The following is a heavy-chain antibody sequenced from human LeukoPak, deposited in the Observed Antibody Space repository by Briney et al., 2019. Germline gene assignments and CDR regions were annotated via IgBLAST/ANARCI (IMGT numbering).Heavy chain of an antibody. CDR3: ARESGVATIFYYYYMDV. CDR1: GFTFDDYG. CDR2: INWNGGST. D-gene: IGHD5-12*01. Sequence: GGSLRLSCAASGFTFDDYGMSWVRQAPGKGLEWVSGINWNGGSTGYADSVEGRFTISRDNAKNSLYLQMNSLRAEDTALYYCARESGVATIFYYYYMDVWGKGTTVTVSS. V-gene: IGHV3-20*04. J-gene: IGHJ6*03.